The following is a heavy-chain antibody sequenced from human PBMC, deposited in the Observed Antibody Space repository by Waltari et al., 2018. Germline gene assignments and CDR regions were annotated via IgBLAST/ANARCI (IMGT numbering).Heavy chain of an antibody. Sequence: QVQLQESGPGLVKPSQTLSLTCTVSGGSISSGSYYWRWIRQPAGKGLEWIGRIYTSGSTNYNPSLKSRVTISVDTSKNQFSLKLSSVTAADTAVYYCARSNHWGNYYYYMDVWGKGTTVTVSS. V-gene: IGHV4-61*02. CDR3: ARSNHWGNYYYYMDV. J-gene: IGHJ6*03. CDR2: IYTSGST. CDR1: GGSISSGSYY. D-gene: IGHD7-27*01.